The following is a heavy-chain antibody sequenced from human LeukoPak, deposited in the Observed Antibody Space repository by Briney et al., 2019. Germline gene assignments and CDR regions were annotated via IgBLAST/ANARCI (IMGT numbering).Heavy chain of an antibody. CDR3: GRVLISGWPTRGVGFDP. CDR1: GGSFSGYY. D-gene: IGHD3-3*02. Sequence: SETLSLTCAVYGGSFSGYYSSWIRQPPGKGLEWIGEINHSGSTNYNPPLTSRVTISVDTSKNQFSLQLSSVTAADAAVYYCGRVLISGWPTRGVGFDPGGQGTLVTVSS. V-gene: IGHV4-34*01. CDR2: INHSGST. J-gene: IGHJ5*02.